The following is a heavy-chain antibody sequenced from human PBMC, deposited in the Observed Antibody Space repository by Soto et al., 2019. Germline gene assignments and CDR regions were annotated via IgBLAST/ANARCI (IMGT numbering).Heavy chain of an antibody. CDR3: ARDQGITTFGVYSMYYYGMDV. D-gene: IGHD3-3*01. V-gene: IGHV1-18*01. CDR1: GYTFTSSG. CDR2: ISTDNGNT. Sequence: QVQLVQSGAVVKKPGASVKVSCKASGYTFTSSGISWVRQAPGQGLEWMGWISTDNGNTNYAQHLQGRVSLTTDTSTSTAYMDLRSLRSDDTAVYYCARDQGITTFGVYSMYYYGMDVWGQGTTVTVSS. J-gene: IGHJ6*02.